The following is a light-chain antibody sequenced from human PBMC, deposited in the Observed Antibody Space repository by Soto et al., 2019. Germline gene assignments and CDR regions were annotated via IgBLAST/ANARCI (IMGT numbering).Light chain of an antibody. V-gene: IGLV2-14*01. CDR3: SSYTSSSTPHVV. CDR1: SSDVGGYNY. CDR2: DVS. J-gene: IGLJ2*01. Sequence: QSALTQPASVSGSPGQSITISCTGTSSDVGGYNYVSWCQQYPGKAPKLMIYDVSNRPSGVSNRFSGSKSGNTASLTISGLQAEDEADYYCSSYTSSSTPHVVFGGGTKLTVL.